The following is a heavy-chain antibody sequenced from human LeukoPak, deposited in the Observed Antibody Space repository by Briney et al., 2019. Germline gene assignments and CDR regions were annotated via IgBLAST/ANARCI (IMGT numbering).Heavy chain of an antibody. Sequence: GGSLRLSCAASGFTFRYYGTSWVSQAPGKGLEWVSSLSGSGSSTHYADSVKGRFTISRDNSKNTLYLQMNSLRAEDTAVYYCAKGRGAAAADGMDAWGQGTTVTVPS. V-gene: IGHV3-23*01. CDR3: AKGRGAAAADGMDA. J-gene: IGHJ6*02. CDR1: GFTFRYYG. CDR2: LSGSGSST. D-gene: IGHD6-25*01.